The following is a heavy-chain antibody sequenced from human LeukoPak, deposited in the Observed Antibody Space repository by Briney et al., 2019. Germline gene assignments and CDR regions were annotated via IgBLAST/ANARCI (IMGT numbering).Heavy chain of an antibody. CDR3: ARGWRIATARYYFDY. CDR1: GGSFSGYY. CDR2: INHSGST. D-gene: IGHD6-13*01. V-gene: IGHV4-34*01. J-gene: IGHJ4*02. Sequence: PSETLSLTCAVYGGSFSGYYWSWIRQPPGKGLEWIGEINHSGSTNYNPSLKSRVTISVDTSKNQFSLKLSSVTAADTAVYYCARGWRIATARYYFDYWGQGTLVTVSS.